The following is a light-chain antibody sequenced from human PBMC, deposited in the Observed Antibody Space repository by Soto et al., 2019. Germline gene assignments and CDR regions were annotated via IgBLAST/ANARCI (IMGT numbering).Light chain of an antibody. V-gene: IGKV3-11*01. Sequence: IVLTQSPATLSLSPGKRATLSCRASQSVSSYLAWYQQKTGQGPRLLIFATTTRATGIPARFSGSGSGTDFTLTISSLEPEDFAVYYCQQRTHWPPYTFGQGTRLEIK. CDR3: QQRTHWPPYT. J-gene: IGKJ2*01. CDR1: QSVSSY. CDR2: ATT.